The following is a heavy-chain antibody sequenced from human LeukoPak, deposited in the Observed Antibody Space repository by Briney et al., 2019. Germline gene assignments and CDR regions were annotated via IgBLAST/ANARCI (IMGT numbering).Heavy chain of an antibody. V-gene: IGHV4-30-4*01. D-gene: IGHD3-10*01. Sequence: SQTLSPTCPLSGASISSGDYYWGWLRQPRGKGLEWIGYIYYSGSTYYHPSLKSRVTISVDTSKNQFSLKLSSVTAADTAVYYCALAYGSGAPFDYWGQGTLVTVSS. CDR3: ALAYGSGAPFDY. CDR1: GASISSGDYY. CDR2: IYYSGST. J-gene: IGHJ4*02.